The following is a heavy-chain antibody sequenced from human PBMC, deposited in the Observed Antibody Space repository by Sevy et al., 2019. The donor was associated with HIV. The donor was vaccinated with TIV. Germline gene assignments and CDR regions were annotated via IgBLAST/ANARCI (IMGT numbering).Heavy chain of an antibody. Sequence: SETLSITCTVSGDSINTYYWSWIRQTPGKGLEWIAYVSHSETSNYNPSLKCRVTISLDTPRHKVSLKVSSLTVADTAVYYCARLRCDVVVVPNSTPGSYFDSWGQGTLVTVSS. J-gene: IGHJ4*02. D-gene: IGHD2-2*01. CDR2: VSHSETS. CDR1: GDSINTYY. CDR3: ARLRCDVVVVPNSTPGSYFDS. V-gene: IGHV4-59*08.